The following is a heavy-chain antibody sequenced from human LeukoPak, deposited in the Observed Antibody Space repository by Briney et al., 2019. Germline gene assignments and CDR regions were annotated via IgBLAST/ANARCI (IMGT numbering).Heavy chain of an antibody. V-gene: IGHV3-7*01. Sequence: GGSLRLSCAASGFTFNSYWMGWVRQAPGKGLEWVANIKQDGSEKYYVDSVKGRFTISRDNAKNSLYLQMNSLRAQDAAVYYCAQGGYSGYGIDYWGQGILVAVSS. D-gene: IGHD5-12*01. CDR2: IKQDGSEK. CDR3: AQGGYSGYGIDY. J-gene: IGHJ4*02. CDR1: GFTFNSYW.